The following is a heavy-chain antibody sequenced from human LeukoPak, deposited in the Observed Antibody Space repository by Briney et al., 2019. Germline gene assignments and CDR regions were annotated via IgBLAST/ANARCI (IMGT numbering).Heavy chain of an antibody. CDR2: IYYSGST. V-gene: IGHV4-39*01. CDR3: ASPRYN. Sequence: SETLSLTCTVSGGSISSSGYYWGWIRHPPGKGLEWIGSIYYSGSTHYNPSLESRVTISVDTSKNQFSLKLSSVTAADTAVYYCASPRYNWGQGTLVTVSS. D-gene: IGHD5-24*01. CDR1: GGSISSSGYY. J-gene: IGHJ4*02.